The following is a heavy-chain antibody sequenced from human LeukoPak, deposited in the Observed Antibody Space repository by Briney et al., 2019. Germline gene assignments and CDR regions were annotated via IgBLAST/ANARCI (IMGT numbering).Heavy chain of an antibody. CDR2: IRYDGSNK. Sequence: GVSLRLSCAASGFTFSSYGMHWVRQAPGKGLEWVAFIRYDGSNKYYADSVKGRFTISRDNSKNTLYLQMNSLRAEDTAVYYCAKDICGGNCYPTGGYWGQGTLVIVSS. J-gene: IGHJ4*02. CDR1: GFTFSSYG. D-gene: IGHD2-21*01. V-gene: IGHV3-30*02. CDR3: AKDICGGNCYPTGGY.